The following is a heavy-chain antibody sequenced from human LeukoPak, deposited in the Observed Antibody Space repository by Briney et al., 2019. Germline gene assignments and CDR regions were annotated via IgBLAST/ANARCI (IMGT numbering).Heavy chain of an antibody. CDR2: ITDTGSAT. V-gene: IGHV3-11*04. Sequence: KPGGSLRLSCAASGFTFSDNYMIWIRQAPGKGLEWVSYITDTGSATYSADPVKGRFTISRDNAKNSLSLQMNSLRADDTAVYYCARARKGYYFDHWGQGTLVTVSS. CDR3: ARARKGYYFDH. J-gene: IGHJ4*02. CDR1: GFTFSDNY. D-gene: IGHD1-14*01.